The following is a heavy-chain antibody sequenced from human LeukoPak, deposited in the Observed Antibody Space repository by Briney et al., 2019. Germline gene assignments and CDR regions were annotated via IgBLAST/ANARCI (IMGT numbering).Heavy chain of an antibody. Sequence: PPETLSLTCTVSGGSFSNFYWNWIRQPPGKGLEWIGYIYYSGSINYNPSLTSRLTISVDTSKNQFSLSLNSVTAADTAIYYCARGFDSKSIYFDYWGQGTLVTVSS. J-gene: IGHJ4*02. CDR3: ARGFDSKSIYFDY. CDR1: GGSFSNFY. V-gene: IGHV4-59*01. D-gene: IGHD5-12*01. CDR2: IYYSGSI.